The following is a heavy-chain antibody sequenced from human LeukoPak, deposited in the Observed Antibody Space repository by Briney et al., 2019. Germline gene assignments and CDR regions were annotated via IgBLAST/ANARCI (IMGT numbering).Heavy chain of an antibody. J-gene: IGHJ6*02. Sequence: GGSLRLSCAASGFTFSSYGMHWVRQAPGKGLDWVAVISYAGGNKHYADSVKGRFTISRDNSKNSLYLQMNSLRAEDTAVYYCAREWGSSSWYYYYGMDVWGQGTTVTVSS. V-gene: IGHV3-30*03. CDR1: GFTFSSYG. CDR2: ISYAGGNK. D-gene: IGHD6-13*01. CDR3: AREWGSSSWYYYYGMDV.